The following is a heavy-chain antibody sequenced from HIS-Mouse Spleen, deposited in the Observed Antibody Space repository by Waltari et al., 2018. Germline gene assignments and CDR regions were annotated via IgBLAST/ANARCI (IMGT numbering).Heavy chain of an antibody. CDR2: ISYDGSNK. CDR3: AKDKHHAFDY. J-gene: IGHJ4*02. Sequence: QVQLVESGGGVVQPGRSLRLSCPASGFTFSSYGMHWVRQAPGKGLEWVAVISYDGSNKYDADSVKGRFTISRDNSKNTLYLQMNSLRAEDTAVYYCAKDKHHAFDYWGQGTLVTVSS. V-gene: IGHV3-30*18. CDR1: GFTFSSYG.